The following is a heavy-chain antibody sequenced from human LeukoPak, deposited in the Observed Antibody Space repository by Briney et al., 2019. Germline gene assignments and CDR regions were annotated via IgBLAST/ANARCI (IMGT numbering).Heavy chain of an antibody. J-gene: IGHJ3*02. Sequence: PGGSLRLSCAASGFTFSNAWMSWVRQAPGKGLEWVGRIKSKTDGGTTDYAAPVKGRFTIPRDDSKNTLYLQMNSLKTEDTAVYYCTTTTYGDYGSGDDAFDIWGQGTMVTVSS. D-gene: IGHD4-17*01. CDR3: TTTTYGDYGSGDDAFDI. CDR2: IKSKTDGGTT. V-gene: IGHV3-15*01. CDR1: GFTFSNAW.